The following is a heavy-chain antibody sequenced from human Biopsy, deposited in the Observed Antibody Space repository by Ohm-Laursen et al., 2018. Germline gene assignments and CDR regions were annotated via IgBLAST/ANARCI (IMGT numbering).Heavy chain of an antibody. CDR3: ARGSNEYGGLYFPH. J-gene: IGHJ1*01. CDR1: GGSIINNY. Sequence: SETLSLTCTVSGGSIINNYWSWIRQPPGKGLEWIGYIYFTGSTNYNPSLKSRVTISVDTSKNQFSLRLSSVTAADTAVYYCARGSNEYGGLYFPHWGQGTLVTGSS. CDR2: IYFTGST. D-gene: IGHD4-23*01. V-gene: IGHV4-59*01.